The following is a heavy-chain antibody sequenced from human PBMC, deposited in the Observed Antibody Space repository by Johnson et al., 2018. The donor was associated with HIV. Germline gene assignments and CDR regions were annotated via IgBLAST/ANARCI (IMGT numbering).Heavy chain of an antibody. V-gene: IGHV3-30*02. CDR2: IRYDGSNK. D-gene: IGHD3-22*01. CDR1: GFTFSSYG. Sequence: QVQVVESGGGVVQPGGSLRLSCAASGFTFSSYGMHWVRQAPGKGLEWVAFIRYDGSNKYYADSVKGRFTISRDNSKNTLYLQMNSLRVEDTAVYYCAKGDYYDSRAAFDIWGQWTMVTVSS. CDR3: AKGDYYDSRAAFDI. J-gene: IGHJ3*02.